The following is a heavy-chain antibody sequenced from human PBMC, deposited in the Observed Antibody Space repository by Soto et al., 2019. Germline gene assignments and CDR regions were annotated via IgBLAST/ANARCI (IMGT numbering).Heavy chain of an antibody. V-gene: IGHV4-59*08. CDR2: IYYSGST. Sequence: SETLSLTCTVSGGYLISYCLSWIRKPPGKGLEWIGYIYYSGSTNYNPSLKSRVTISVDTSKNQFSLKLSSVTAADTAVYYCARHPRNPYCSGGSCFYFDYWGQGTLVTVSS. CDR3: ARHPRNPYCSGGSCFYFDY. J-gene: IGHJ4*02. D-gene: IGHD2-15*01. CDR1: GGYLISYC.